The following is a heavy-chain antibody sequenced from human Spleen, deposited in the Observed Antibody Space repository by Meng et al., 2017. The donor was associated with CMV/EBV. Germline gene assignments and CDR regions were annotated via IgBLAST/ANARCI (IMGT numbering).Heavy chain of an antibody. CDR3: ARGSIAVADNWFDP. D-gene: IGHD6-19*01. V-gene: IGHV1-8*03. CDR2: MNPNSGNT. CDR1: GYTFTSYA. J-gene: IGHJ5*02. Sequence: SGYTFTSYALNWVRQATGQGLEWMGWMNPNSGNTGYAQKFQGRVTITRNTSISTAYMELSSLRSEDTAVYYCARGSIAVADNWFDPWGQGTLVTVSS.